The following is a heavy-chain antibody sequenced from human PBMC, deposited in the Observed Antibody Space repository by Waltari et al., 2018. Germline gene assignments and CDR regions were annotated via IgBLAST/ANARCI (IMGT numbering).Heavy chain of an antibody. D-gene: IGHD2-21*02. CDR1: GFTFGNAW. Sequence: EVQLVESGGGLVTPGGSLSLSCEAFGFTFGNAWMRWCRQAPGKGLEWVGRIKSRTEGGTTDYAAPVKGRFSVSRDDSKKMLYLEMNNLKTEDTAMYFCTTRSLVEGTDDVLDLWGRGTMAIVSS. CDR3: TTRSLVEGTDDVLDL. CDR2: IKSRTEGGTT. V-gene: IGHV3-15*01. J-gene: IGHJ3*01.